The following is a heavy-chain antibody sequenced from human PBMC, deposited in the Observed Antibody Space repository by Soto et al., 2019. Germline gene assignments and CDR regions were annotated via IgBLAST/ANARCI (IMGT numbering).Heavy chain of an antibody. CDR3: ARDRAYSSTWPTRDYYYGMDV. V-gene: IGHV6-1*01. D-gene: IGHD6-13*01. J-gene: IGHJ6*02. CDR2: TYYRSKWYN. Sequence: PSQTLSLTCAISGDSVSSNSAAWNWIRQSPSRGLEWLGRTYYRSKWYNDYAVSVKSRITINPDTSKNQSSLQLNSVTPEDTAVYYCARDRAYSSTWPTRDYYYGMDVWGQGTTVTVSS. CDR1: GDSVSSNSAA.